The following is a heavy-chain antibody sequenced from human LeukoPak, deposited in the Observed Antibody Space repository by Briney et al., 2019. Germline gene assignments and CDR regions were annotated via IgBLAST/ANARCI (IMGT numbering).Heavy chain of an antibody. CDR2: ISGSGGST. Sequence: PGGSLRLSCAASGFTFSTYSMNWVRQAPGKGLEWVSAISGSGGSTYYADSVKGRFTISRDNSKNTLYLQMNSLRAEDTAVYYCARDGYPNPTYSNLNWFDPWGQGTLVTVSS. CDR3: ARDGYPNPTYSNLNWFDP. D-gene: IGHD6-13*01. J-gene: IGHJ5*02. V-gene: IGHV3-23*01. CDR1: GFTFSTYS.